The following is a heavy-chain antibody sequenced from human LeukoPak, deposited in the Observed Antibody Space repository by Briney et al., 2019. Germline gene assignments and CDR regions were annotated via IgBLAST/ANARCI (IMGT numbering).Heavy chain of an antibody. Sequence: GESLKISCKGSGYSFTSYWIGWVRQMPGKGLEWMGIIYPGDSDTRYSPSFQGQVTISADKSISTAYLQWSSLKASDTAMYYCARTVYYYDSSGYYGDYWGQGTLVTVSS. D-gene: IGHD3-22*01. CDR2: IYPGDSDT. J-gene: IGHJ4*02. CDR3: ARTVYYYDSSGYYGDY. V-gene: IGHV5-51*01. CDR1: GYSFTSYW.